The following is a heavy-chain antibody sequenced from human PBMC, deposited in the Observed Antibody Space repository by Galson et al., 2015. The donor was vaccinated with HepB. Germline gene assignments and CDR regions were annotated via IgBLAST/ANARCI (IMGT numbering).Heavy chain of an antibody. V-gene: IGHV1-69*13. J-gene: IGHJ6*03. CDR2: IIPIFGTA. Sequence: SVKVSCKASGGTFSSYAISWVRQAPGQGLEWMGGIIPIFGTANYAQKFQGRVTITADESTSTAYMELSSLRSEDTAVYYCARSRIVGATPHYYYMDVRGKGTTVTVSS. CDR3: ARSRIVGATPHYYYMDV. D-gene: IGHD1-26*01. CDR1: GGTFSSYA.